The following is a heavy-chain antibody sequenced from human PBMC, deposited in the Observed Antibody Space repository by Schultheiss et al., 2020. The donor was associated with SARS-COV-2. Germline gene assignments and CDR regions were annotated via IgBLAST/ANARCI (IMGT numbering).Heavy chain of an antibody. Sequence: SVKVSCKASGYTFTSYGISWVRQAPGQGLEWMGWISAYNGNTNYAQKLQGRVTMTTDTSTSTAYMELRSLRSDDTAVYYCARVRPWSLLTPIGMDVWGQGTTVTVSS. D-gene: IGHD3-10*01. CDR3: ARVRPWSLLTPIGMDV. CDR2: ISAYNGNT. V-gene: IGHV1-18*01. CDR1: GYTFTSYG. J-gene: IGHJ6*02.